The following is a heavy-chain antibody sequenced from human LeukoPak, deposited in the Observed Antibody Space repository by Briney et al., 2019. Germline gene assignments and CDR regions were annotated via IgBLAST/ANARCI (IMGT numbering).Heavy chain of an antibody. CDR1: GFTFRNYA. J-gene: IGHJ3*02. V-gene: IGHV3-23*01. CDR3: AKCGSTCYANAFYI. D-gene: IGHD2-15*01. CDR2: ISRSGGNT. Sequence: PGGSLRLSCAASGFTFRNYAMSWVRQAPGKGLEWVSAISRSGGNTEYADSVKGRFTISRDNSKNTLYLQMNSLRDEDTAVYYCAKCGSTCYANAFYIWGQGTLVTVSS.